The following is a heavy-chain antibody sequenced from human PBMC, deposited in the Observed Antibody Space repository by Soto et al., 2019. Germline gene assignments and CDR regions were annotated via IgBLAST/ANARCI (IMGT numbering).Heavy chain of an antibody. Sequence: ASVKVSCKASGYTFTSYDINWVRQATGQGLEWMGWMNPNSGNTGYAQKFQGRVTMTRNTSISTAYMEMNSLRAEDTAIYFCAKETGYSHGFLPNALDVWGPGTTVTVSS. CDR1: GYTFTSYD. CDR2: MNPNSGNT. J-gene: IGHJ6*02. V-gene: IGHV1-8*01. CDR3: AKETGYSHGFLPNALDV. D-gene: IGHD5-18*01.